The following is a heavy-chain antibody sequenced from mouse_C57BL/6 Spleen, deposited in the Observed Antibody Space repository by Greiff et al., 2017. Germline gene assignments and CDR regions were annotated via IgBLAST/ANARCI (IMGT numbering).Heavy chain of an antibody. CDR1: GYTFTDYY. D-gene: IGHD1-1*01. Sequence: VQLVESGAELVRPGASVKLSCKASGYTFTDYYINWVKQRPGQGLEWIARIYPGSGNTYYNEKFKGKATLTAEISSSTAYMQLSSLTSEDSAVYFCARWGTTGGYYFDYWGQGTTLTVSS. J-gene: IGHJ2*01. CDR2: IYPGSGNT. V-gene: IGHV1-76*01. CDR3: ARWGTTGGYYFDY.